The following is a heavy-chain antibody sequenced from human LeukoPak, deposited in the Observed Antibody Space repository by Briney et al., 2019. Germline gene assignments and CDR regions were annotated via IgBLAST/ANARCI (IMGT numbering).Heavy chain of an antibody. D-gene: IGHD1-26*01. CDR1: GYTFTSYY. CDR3: ARDLTTYSPDVVY. V-gene: IGHV1-2*02. Sequence: ASVKVSCKASGYTFTSYYMHWLRQAPGQGLEWMGWINPNSGDTHYAQNFQGRVTLTRDTSSSTVYTELRRLRSDDTAVYYCARDLTTYSPDVVYWGQGTLVTVSS. J-gene: IGHJ4*02. CDR2: INPNSGDT.